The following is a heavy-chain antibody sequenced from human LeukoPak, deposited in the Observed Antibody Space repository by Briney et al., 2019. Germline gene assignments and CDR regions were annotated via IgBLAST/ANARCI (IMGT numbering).Heavy chain of an antibody. V-gene: IGHV4-39*01. J-gene: IGHJ4*02. CDR3: ARSPRYYDSSGPLVLFDY. CDR1: GGSISSSSYY. D-gene: IGHD3-22*01. Sequence: SETLSLTCTVSGGSISSSSYYWSWIRQPPGKGLEWIGSIYYSGSTYYNPSLKSRVAISVDTSKNQFSLRLDSLTAADTAVYYCARSPRYYDSSGPLVLFDYWGQGTQVTVSS. CDR2: IYYSGST.